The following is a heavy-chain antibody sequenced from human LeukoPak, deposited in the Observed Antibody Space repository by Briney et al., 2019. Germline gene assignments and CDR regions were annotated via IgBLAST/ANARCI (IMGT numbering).Heavy chain of an antibody. J-gene: IGHJ4*02. V-gene: IGHV3-30-3*01. CDR1: GFTFSSYA. Sequence: PGRSLRLSCAASGFTFSSYAMHWVRQAPGKGLEGVAVISYDGSNKYYADSVKGRFTISRDNSKNTLYLQMNSLRAEDTAVYYCARDVGDYDEGDYFDYWGQGTLVTVSS. D-gene: IGHD4-17*01. CDR3: ARDVGDYDEGDYFDY. CDR2: ISYDGSNK.